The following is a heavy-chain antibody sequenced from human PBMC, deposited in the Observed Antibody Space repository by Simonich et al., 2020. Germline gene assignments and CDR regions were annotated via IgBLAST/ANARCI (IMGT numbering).Heavy chain of an antibody. Sequence: QVQLQQWGAGLLKPSETLSLTCAVYGGSFSGYYWSWIRQPPGKGLGWIGEINHSGSTNVSPSRKSRVTIAVDTSNNQFSLKLSSVTAADTAVYYCARGKGWKNAFDIWGQGTMVTVSS. J-gene: IGHJ3*02. V-gene: IGHV4-34*01. D-gene: IGHD1-1*01. CDR3: ARGKGWKNAFDI. CDR2: INHSGST. CDR1: GGSFSGYY.